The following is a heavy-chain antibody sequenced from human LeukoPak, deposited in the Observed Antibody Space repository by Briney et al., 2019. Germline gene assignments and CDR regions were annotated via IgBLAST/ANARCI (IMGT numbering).Heavy chain of an antibody. CDR2: ISRNSGYI. CDR3: ARFPEGDANWAIDF. J-gene: IGHJ4*02. D-gene: IGHD1-1*01. V-gene: IGHV3-21*01. CDR1: GDSITSRSYY. Sequence: PPETLSLTCTVSGDSITSRSYYWAWVRQPPGKGLEWVSSISRNSGYIFYADAVQGRFTTSRDNAKNSLYLQMNSLRAEDTAVYYCARFPEGDANWAIDFWGPGILVTVYS.